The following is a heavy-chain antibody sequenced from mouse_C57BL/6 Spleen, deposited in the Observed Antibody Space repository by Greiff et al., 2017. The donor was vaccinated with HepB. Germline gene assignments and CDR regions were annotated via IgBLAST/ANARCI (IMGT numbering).Heavy chain of an antibody. CDR2: INPSSGYT. CDR3: ARWDDDTGPWFAY. Sequence: VQLQQSGAELAKPGASVKLSCKASGYTFTSYWMHWVKQRPGQGLEWIGYINPSSGYTKYNQKFKDKATLTADKSSSTAYMQLSSLTYEDSAVYYCARWDDDTGPWFAYWGQGTLVTVSA. D-gene: IGHD2-4*01. V-gene: IGHV1-7*01. J-gene: IGHJ3*01. CDR1: GYTFTSYW.